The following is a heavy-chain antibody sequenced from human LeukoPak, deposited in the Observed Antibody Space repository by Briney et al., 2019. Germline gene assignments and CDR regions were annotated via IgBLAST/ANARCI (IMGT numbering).Heavy chain of an antibody. CDR2: IYYSGST. CDR3: ARGGTVRNGMDV. V-gene: IGHV4-59*01. Sequence: SETLSLTCTVSGGSINSYYWSWIRQPPGKGLEWIGYIYYSGSTNYNPSLKSRVTISVDTSRNQFSLKLSSVTAADTAVYYCARGGTVRNGMDVWGQGTTVTVSS. D-gene: IGHD1-26*01. CDR1: GGSINSYY. J-gene: IGHJ6*02.